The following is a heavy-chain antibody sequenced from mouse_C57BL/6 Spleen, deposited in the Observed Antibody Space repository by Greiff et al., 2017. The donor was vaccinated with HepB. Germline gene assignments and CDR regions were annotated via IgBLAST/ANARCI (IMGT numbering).Heavy chain of an antibody. CDR1: GYTFTDYE. Sequence: QVQLQQPGAELVMPGASVKLSCKASGYTFTDYEMHWVKQTPVHGLEWIGAIDPETGGTAYNQKFKGKAILTADKSSSTAYMELRSLTSEDSAVYYCTTGTYFDYWGQGTTLTVSS. V-gene: IGHV1-15*01. D-gene: IGHD4-1*01. CDR2: IDPETGGT. CDR3: TTGTYFDY. J-gene: IGHJ2*01.